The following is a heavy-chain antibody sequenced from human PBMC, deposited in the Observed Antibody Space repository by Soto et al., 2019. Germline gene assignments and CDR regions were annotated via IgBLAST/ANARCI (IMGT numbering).Heavy chain of an antibody. CDR3: AIPLASPNPYAY. V-gene: IGHV5-10-1*01. J-gene: IGHJ1*01. CDR2: IDPSDSYI. D-gene: IGHD2-2*01. CDR1: GYTFTNYC. Sequence: GESLKISCQASGYTFTNYCIAWGRQVPGKGLEWMGRIDPSDSYIKYSPSFEGHVTMSVDKSISTAFLQWSRLEASDTAMYFCAIPLASPNPYAYRAQGSPVTVSS.